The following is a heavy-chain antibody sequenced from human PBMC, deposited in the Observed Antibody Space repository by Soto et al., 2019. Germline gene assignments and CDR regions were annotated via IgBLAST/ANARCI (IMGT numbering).Heavy chain of an antibody. CDR2: IYHSGST. J-gene: IGHJ5*02. CDR1: VGSVSSSNW. V-gene: IGHV4-4*02. CDR3: ASVGSDYDNSGYYLP. D-gene: IGHD3-22*01. Sequence: PSETLSLTCIVSVGSVSSSNWWSFVRQPPGKGLEWIGEIYHSGSTTYNPSLKSRATISVDKSENQFSLRLKSVTAADTAVYYCASVGSDYDNSGYYLPWGPGTLVTVSS.